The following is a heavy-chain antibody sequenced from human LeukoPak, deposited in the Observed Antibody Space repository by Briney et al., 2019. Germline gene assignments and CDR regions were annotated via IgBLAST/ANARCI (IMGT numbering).Heavy chain of an antibody. Sequence: GGSLRLSCAASGFTFSSYGMHWVRQAPGKGLEWVAVIWYDGSNKYYADSVKGRFTISRDNSKNTLYLQMNSLRAEDTAVYYCARDLVYSGYDLGMGFDHWGQGTLVTVSS. CDR2: IWYDGSNK. CDR1: GFTFSSYG. D-gene: IGHD5-12*01. J-gene: IGHJ5*02. CDR3: ARDLVYSGYDLGMGFDH. V-gene: IGHV3-33*01.